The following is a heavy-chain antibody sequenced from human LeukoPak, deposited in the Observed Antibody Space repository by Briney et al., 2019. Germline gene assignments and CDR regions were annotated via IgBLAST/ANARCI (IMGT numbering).Heavy chain of an antibody. V-gene: IGHV4-59*08. CDR3: AATYYYGSGSYLPW. CDR1: GGSISSYY. Sequence: SETLSLTCTVSGGSISSYYWSWIRQPPGKGLEWIGYIYYSGSTNYNPSLKSRVTISVDTSKNQFSLKLSSVTAADTAVYYCAATYYYGSGSYLPWWGQGTLVTVSS. CDR2: IYYSGST. J-gene: IGHJ4*02. D-gene: IGHD3-10*01.